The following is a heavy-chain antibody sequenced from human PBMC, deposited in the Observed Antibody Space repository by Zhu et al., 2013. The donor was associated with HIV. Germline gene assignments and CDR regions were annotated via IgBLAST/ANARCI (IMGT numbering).Heavy chain of an antibody. CDR3: AARTLTSLDGMDV. CDR1: GFTFTSSV. J-gene: IGHJ6*02. V-gene: IGHV1-58*01. CDR2: IVVGSGNT. D-gene: IGHD6-6*01. Sequence: QMQLVQSGPEVKKPGTSVKVSCKASGFTFTSSVVQWVRQARGQRLEWIGWIVVGSGNTNYAQKFQERVTITRDMSTSTAYMELSSLRSEDTAVYYCAARTLTSLDGMDVWGQGTTVTVSS.